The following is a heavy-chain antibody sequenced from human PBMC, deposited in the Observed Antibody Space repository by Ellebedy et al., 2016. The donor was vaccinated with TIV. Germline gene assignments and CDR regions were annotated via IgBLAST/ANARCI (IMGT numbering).Heavy chain of an antibody. CDR2: INHSGST. D-gene: IGHD3-10*01. J-gene: IGHJ5*02. V-gene: IGHV4-34*01. Sequence: MPGGSLRLSCAVYGGSFSGYYWSWIRQPPGKGLEWIGEINHSGSTNYNPSLKSRVTISVDTSKNQFSLKLSSVTAADTAVYYCARDLRTYYYGSGGFDPWGQGTLVTVSS. CDR1: GGSFSGYY. CDR3: ARDLRTYYYGSGGFDP.